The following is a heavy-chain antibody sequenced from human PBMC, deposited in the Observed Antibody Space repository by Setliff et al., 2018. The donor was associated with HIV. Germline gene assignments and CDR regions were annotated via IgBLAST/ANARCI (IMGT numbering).Heavy chain of an antibody. CDR3: ARGIISYDFWSGYYTDFDY. CDR2: INPNSGGT. CDR1: GYTFTGYY. Sequence: ASVKVSCKASGYTFTGYYMHWVRQAPGQGLEWMGRINPNSGGTNYAQKFQGRVTMTRDTSINTAYMELSRLRSDDTAVYYCARGIISYDFWSGYYTDFDYWGQGTLVTVSS. V-gene: IGHV1-2*06. D-gene: IGHD3-3*01. J-gene: IGHJ4*02.